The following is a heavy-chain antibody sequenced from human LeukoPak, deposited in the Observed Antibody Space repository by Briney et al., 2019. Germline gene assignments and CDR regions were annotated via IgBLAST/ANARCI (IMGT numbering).Heavy chain of an antibody. Sequence: SETLSLTCAVYGGSFSGYYWSWIRQPPGKGLEWIGEINRSGSTNYNPSLKSRVTISVDTSKNQFSLKLSSVTAADTAVYYCARRTSGFDPWGQGTLVTVSS. CDR3: ARRTSGFDP. J-gene: IGHJ5*02. CDR1: GGSFSGYY. CDR2: INRSGST. V-gene: IGHV4-34*01.